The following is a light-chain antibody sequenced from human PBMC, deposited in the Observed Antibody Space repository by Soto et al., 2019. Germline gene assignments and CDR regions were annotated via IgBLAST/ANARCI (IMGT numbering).Light chain of an antibody. J-gene: IGKJ2*01. CDR2: AAS. V-gene: IGKV1-39*01. CDR1: QSISNF. CDR3: QQSYRAPYT. Sequence: IQLTQSPSSLSTSVGDSVTITCRASQSISNFLNWYQHKPGKAPDLLIYAASTLFSGVPSRFRGIGSGTYFTLTITSLQPEDFATYYCQQSYRAPYTFCQGTKLEIK.